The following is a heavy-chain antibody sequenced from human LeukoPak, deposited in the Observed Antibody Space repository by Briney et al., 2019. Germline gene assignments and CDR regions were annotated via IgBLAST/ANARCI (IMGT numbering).Heavy chain of an antibody. Sequence: ASVKVSCKASGGTFSGYAITWVRQAPGQGLEWMGGIIPIFGTANYAQKFQGRVTITADKFTSTAYMELSSLSAEDTAVYYCARQSTAAYSMNFNYWGQGTLVTVSS. D-gene: IGHD6-6*01. J-gene: IGHJ4*02. CDR3: ARQSTAAYSMNFNY. V-gene: IGHV1-69*06. CDR1: GGTFSGYA. CDR2: IIPIFGTA.